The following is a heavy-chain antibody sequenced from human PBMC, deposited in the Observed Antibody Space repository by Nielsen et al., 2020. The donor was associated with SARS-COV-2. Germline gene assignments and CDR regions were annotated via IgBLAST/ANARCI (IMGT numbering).Heavy chain of an antibody. CDR3: AAESGSSGYYYYYGMDV. CDR1: GFTFTSSA. D-gene: IGHD3-22*01. J-gene: IGHJ6*02. CDR2: IVVGSGNT. Sequence: SVQVSCKASGFTFTSSAVQWVRQARGQRLEWIGWIVVGSGNTNYAQKFQERVTITRDMSTSTAYMELSSLRSEDTAVYYCAAESGSSGYYYYYGMDVWGQGTTVTVSS. V-gene: IGHV1-58*01.